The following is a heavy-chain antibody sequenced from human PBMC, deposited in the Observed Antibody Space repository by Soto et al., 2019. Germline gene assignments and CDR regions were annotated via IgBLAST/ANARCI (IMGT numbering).Heavy chain of an antibody. V-gene: IGHV3-30*18. J-gene: IGHJ5*02. CDR3: EKDGFGNEGFHWFDP. Sequence: GGSLRLSCAASGFTFSSYGMHWVRQAPGKGLEWVAVISYDGSNKYYADSVKGRFTISRDNSKNTRYLQMNSLRAEGTAVYYCEKDGFGNEGFHWFDPWGQGTLVTVSS. D-gene: IGHD3-10*01. CDR1: GFTFSSYG. CDR2: ISYDGSNK.